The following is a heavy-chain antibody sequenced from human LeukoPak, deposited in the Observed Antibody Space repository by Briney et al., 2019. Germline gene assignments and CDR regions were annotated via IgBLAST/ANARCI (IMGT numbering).Heavy chain of an antibody. J-gene: IGHJ6*04. D-gene: IGHD3-9*01. V-gene: IGHV1-69*13. CDR1: GGTFSSYA. Sequence: GASVKVSCKASGGTFSSYAISWVRQAPGQGLEWMGGIIPIFGTANYAQKFQGRVTITADESTSTAYTELSSLRSEDTAVYYCARDGPLGYDILTGPLRPYYYYGMDVWGKGTTVTVSS. CDR3: ARDGPLGYDILTGPLRPYYYYGMDV. CDR2: IIPIFGTA.